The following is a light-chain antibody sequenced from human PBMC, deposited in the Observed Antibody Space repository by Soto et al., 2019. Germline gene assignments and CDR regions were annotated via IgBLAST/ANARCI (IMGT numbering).Light chain of an antibody. CDR3: SSYTSSSNYV. J-gene: IGLJ1*01. V-gene: IGLV2-14*01. CDR2: DVS. CDR1: SSDVGGYNY. Sequence: QYVLTQPASVSGSPGQSITISCTGTSSDVGGYNYVSWYQQHPGKAPKLMIYDVSNRPSGVSNRFSGSKSGNTASLTISGLQAEDEADYYCSSYTSSSNYVFGTGTKLTVL.